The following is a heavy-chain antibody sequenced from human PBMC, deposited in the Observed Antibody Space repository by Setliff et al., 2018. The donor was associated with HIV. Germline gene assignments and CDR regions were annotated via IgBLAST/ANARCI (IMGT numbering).Heavy chain of an antibody. CDR3: AKARSEYQLMPWYYYMDV. V-gene: IGHV3-30*02. J-gene: IGHJ6*03. Sequence: GGSLRLSCAASGFTFNNYGMHWVRLAPGKGLEWVAYIWFDGGNKYYADSVKGRFFISRDNSRNTLHLQMNSLRPDDTAVYHCAKARSEYQLMPWYYYMDVWGQGTTVTVSS. CDR1: GFTFNNYG. CDR2: IWFDGGNK. D-gene: IGHD6-6*01.